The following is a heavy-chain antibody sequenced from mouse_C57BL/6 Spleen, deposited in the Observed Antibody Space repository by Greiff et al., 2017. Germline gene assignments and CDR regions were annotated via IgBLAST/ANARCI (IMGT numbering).Heavy chain of an antibody. Sequence: EVQLVESGGGLVQPKGSLKLSCAASGFTFNTYAMHWVRQGPGQGLEWVARIRRKSSNSATYYADSVKDRFTISRDDSQSMLYLQMNNLKTEDTAMYYCVRDAAYAMGYWGQGTAVTVSS. J-gene: IGHJ4*01. V-gene: IGHV10-3*01. CDR3: VRDAAYAMGY. CDR2: IRRKSSNSAT. CDR1: GFTFNTYA.